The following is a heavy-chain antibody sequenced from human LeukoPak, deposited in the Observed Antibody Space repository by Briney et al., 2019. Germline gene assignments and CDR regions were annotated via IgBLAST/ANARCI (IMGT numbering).Heavy chain of an antibody. CDR2: INPNSGVT. J-gene: IGHJ5*02. CDR1: GYTFSGFY. V-gene: IGHV1-2*02. D-gene: IGHD3-22*01. Sequence: ASVKVSCKASGYTFSGFYIHWVRQAPGQGLEWMGWINPNSGVTNYAQKLQGRVTMTRDTSISTAYMELSRLRSDDTAVYYCARDLDDSSGYYAWGQGTLVTVSS. CDR3: ARDLDDSSGYYA.